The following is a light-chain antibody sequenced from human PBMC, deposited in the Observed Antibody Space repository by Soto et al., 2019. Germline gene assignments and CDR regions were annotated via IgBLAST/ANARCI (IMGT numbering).Light chain of an antibody. CDR1: QSFSRGN. V-gene: IGKV3-20*01. CDR2: GGS. CDR3: LDYGSPPYT. J-gene: IGKJ2*01. Sequence: VLTQSPGTLSLSSGERAVLSCRASQSFSRGNLAWYQQKTGQAPRLLIYGGSRRVTGVADRFSGSGSGTDFTLTISGLEPEDCAVYYCLDYGSPPYTFGQGTKL.